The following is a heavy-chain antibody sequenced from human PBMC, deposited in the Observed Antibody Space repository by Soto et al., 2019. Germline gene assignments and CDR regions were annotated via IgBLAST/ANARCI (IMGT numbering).Heavy chain of an antibody. V-gene: IGHV4-59*08. CDR3: ARHVVVVAATWLSWFDP. CDR2: IYYSGST. CDR1: GGSISSYS. Sequence: SDTLSLTCTVTGGSISSYSWRWIRQPPGKGLEWIGYIYYSGSTNYNPSLKSRVTISVDTSKNQFSLKLSSVTAADTAVYYCARHVVVVAATWLSWFDPWGQGTLVTVS. D-gene: IGHD2-15*01. J-gene: IGHJ5*02.